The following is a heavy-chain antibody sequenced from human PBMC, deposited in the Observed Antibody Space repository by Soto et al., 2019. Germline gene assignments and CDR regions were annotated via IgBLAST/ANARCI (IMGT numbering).Heavy chain of an antibody. CDR1: GFSLSTSGMC. Sequence: ESGPTLVEPTQTLPLTCPFSGFSLSTSGMCVGWIRQPPGKALEWLARIDWDDDKYYSTSLKTRLTISKDTSKNQVVLTMTNMDPVDTATYYCARIRLGKGGIAAAGIDYWGQGTLVTVSS. D-gene: IGHD6-13*01. J-gene: IGHJ4*02. CDR2: IDWDDDK. CDR3: ARIRLGKGGIAAAGIDY. V-gene: IGHV2-70*11.